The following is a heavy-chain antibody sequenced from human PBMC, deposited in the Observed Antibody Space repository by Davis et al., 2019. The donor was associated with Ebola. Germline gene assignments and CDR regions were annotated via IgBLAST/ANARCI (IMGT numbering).Heavy chain of an antibody. CDR3: AKSLLFSPSHMSEFRGVDY. J-gene: IGHJ4*02. D-gene: IGHD3-10*01. CDR2: ISYEGSKR. V-gene: IGHV3-30*18. CDR1: GFTLTNYG. Sequence: GESLKISCAASGFTLTNYGMHWVRQVPGKGLEWLAVISYEGSKRYYLDSLKGRFTISRDNSKNTVYLEMNSLEPDDTAVYYCAKSLLFSPSHMSEFRGVDYWGQGTVVTVSS.